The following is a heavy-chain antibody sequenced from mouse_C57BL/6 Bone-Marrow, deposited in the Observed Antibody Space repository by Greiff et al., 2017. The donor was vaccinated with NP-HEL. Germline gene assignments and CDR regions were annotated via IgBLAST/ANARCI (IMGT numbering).Heavy chain of an antibody. CDR1: GFNIKDDY. J-gene: IGHJ2*01. CDR3: TTGGGSSYYFDY. D-gene: IGHD1-1*01. Sequence: VHVKQSGAELVRPGASVKLSCTASGFNIKDDYMHWVKQRPEQGLAWIGWIDPENGDTEYASKLQGKATITADTSSNTAYLQLSSLTSEDTAVDYCTTGGGSSYYFDYWGQGTTLTVSS. CDR2: IDPENGDT. V-gene: IGHV14-4*01.